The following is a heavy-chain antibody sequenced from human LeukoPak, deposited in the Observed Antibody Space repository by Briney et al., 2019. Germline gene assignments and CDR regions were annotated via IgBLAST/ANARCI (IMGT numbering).Heavy chain of an antibody. CDR2: ISSSSSTI. CDR1: GFTFSSYW. Sequence: GGSLRLSCAASGFTFSSYWMSWVRQAPGKGLEWVSYISSSSSTIYYTDSVKGRFTISRDNAKNSLYLQMNSLRAEDTAVYYCARDLPRGYYDSSGYYSTHAFDIWGQGTMVTVSS. V-gene: IGHV3-48*01. CDR3: ARDLPRGYYDSSGYYSTHAFDI. J-gene: IGHJ3*02. D-gene: IGHD3-22*01.